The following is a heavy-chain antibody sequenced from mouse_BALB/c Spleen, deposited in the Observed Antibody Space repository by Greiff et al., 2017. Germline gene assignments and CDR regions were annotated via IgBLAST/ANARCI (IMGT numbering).Heavy chain of an antibody. Sequence: EVQLHQSGGDLVKPGGSLKLSCAASGFTFSSYGMSWVRQTPDKRLEWVATISSGGSYTYYPDSVKGRFTISRDNAKNTLYLQMSSLRSEDTAMYYCAPYGSSSYWYFDVWGAGTTVTVSS. D-gene: IGHD1-1*01. CDR3: APYGSSSYWYFDV. J-gene: IGHJ1*01. CDR2: ISSGGSYT. CDR1: GFTFSSYG. V-gene: IGHV5-6*01.